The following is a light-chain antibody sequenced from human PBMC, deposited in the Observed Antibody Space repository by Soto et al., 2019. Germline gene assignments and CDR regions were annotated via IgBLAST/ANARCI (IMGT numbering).Light chain of an antibody. J-gene: IGKJ4*01. CDR3: QQSNSFPLT. Sequence: DIQMTQSPSSVSASVGDRVTITCRATQAIGSWLAWYQQKPGKAPNLLIYSASILQSGVPSRFRGSTSGTDFTLTITSLQPEDFAIYYCQQSNSFPLTFGGGTKVDIK. CDR2: SAS. CDR1: QAIGSW. V-gene: IGKV1-12*01.